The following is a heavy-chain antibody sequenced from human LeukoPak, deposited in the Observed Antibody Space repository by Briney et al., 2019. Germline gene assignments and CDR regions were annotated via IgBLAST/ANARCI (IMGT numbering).Heavy chain of an antibody. J-gene: IGHJ4*02. D-gene: IGHD6-19*01. V-gene: IGHV4-39*01. CDR2: IYYSGST. CDR1: GGSISSNSYY. CDR3: ARQYSSAWYSADC. Sequence: PSETLSLTCTVSGGSISSNSYYWGWIRQPPGKGLEWIGSIYYSGSTDYNPSLKSRVTIFVDTSKNQFSLKLSSVTAADTAVYYCARQYSSAWYSADCWGQGTLVTVSS.